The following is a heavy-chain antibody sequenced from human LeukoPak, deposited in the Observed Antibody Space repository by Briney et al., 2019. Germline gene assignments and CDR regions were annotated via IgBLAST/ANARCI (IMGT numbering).Heavy chain of an antibody. CDR1: GFTLSDAY. V-gene: IGHV3-15*01. CDR3: LAQYYFDY. J-gene: IGHJ4*02. CDR2: ITSKGDGGTT. Sequence: PGGFLRLSCAASGFTLSDAYMTWVRQTPGKGLEWVGRITSKGDGGTTHYAAPVKGRFIISRDDSKGTLYLQLNSLRTDDTAVYYCLAQYYFDYWGRGTLVTVSS. D-gene: IGHD5-24*01.